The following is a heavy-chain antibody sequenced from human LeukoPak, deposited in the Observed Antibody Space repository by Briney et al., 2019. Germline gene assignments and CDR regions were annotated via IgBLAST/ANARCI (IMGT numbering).Heavy chain of an antibody. J-gene: IGHJ4*02. Sequence: PSETLSLTCSVSGGSIRSSHYYWGWIRQPPGQGLEWIASVYYSGSTYYTPSLRSRVTISIDTSKNQFSLKLTSVTAADTAVFYCARQGGGNGYYYFDFWGQGTLVTVSS. CDR3: ARQGGGNGYYYFDF. CDR2: VYYSGST. D-gene: IGHD4-23*01. CDR1: GGSIRSSHYY. V-gene: IGHV4-39*01.